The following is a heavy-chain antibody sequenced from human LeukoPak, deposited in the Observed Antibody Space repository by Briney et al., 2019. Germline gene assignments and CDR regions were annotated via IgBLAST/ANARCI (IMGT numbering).Heavy chain of an antibody. V-gene: IGHV3-15*01. CDR3: TTGVAVAGTRVDY. Sequence: GGSLRLSCAASGFTFSYAWMNCVRQAPGKGLEWVGRIKSKADGGTTDYAAPVKGRLTISRDDSKNTFYLQMNSLKTEDTAVYCCTTGVAVAGTRVDYWGQGTLVTVSS. CDR2: IKSKADGGTT. CDR1: GFTFSYAW. J-gene: IGHJ4*02. D-gene: IGHD6-19*01.